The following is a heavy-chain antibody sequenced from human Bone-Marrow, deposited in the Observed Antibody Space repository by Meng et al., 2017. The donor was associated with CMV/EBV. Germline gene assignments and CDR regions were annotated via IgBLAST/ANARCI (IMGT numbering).Heavy chain of an antibody. CDR2: ISYDGSNK. CDR3: ARDDCIGDICYSH. D-gene: IGHD2-15*01. V-gene: IGHV3-30*19. Sequence: GESLKISCTASGFTFDYYGMHWVRQPPGKGLEWVAVISYDGSNKYYADSVKGRFTISRDNSENTVYLQMNSLRPEDTALYHCARDDCIGDICYSHWGQGTLVTVAS. J-gene: IGHJ4*02. CDR1: GFTFDYYG.